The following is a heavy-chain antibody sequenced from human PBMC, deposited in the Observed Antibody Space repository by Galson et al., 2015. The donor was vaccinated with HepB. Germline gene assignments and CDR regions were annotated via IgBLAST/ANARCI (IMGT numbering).Heavy chain of an antibody. D-gene: IGHD4-11*01. V-gene: IGHV3-23*01. CDR2: ISGSGGST. J-gene: IGHJ5*02. Sequence: SLRLSCAASGFIFSSYAMSWVRQAPGKGLEWVSTISGSGGSTDYADSVKGRFTISRVNSKNTLYLQMNSLRAEDTAVYYCAKAMTTVSDWFDPWGQGTLVTVSS. CDR3: AKAMTTVSDWFDP. CDR1: GFIFSSYA.